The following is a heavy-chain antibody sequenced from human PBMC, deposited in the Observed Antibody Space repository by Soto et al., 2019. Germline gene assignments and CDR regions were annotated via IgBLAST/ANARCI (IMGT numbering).Heavy chain of an antibody. CDR3: ARVSYDSSGYYYYNWFDP. V-gene: IGHV4-4*07. Sequence: SETLSLTCTVSGGSISSYYWSWIRQPAGKGLEWIGRIYTSGSTNYNPSLKSRGTMSVDTSKNQFSLKLSSVTAADTAVYYCARVSYDSSGYYYYNWFDPCGQGTLVTVSP. CDR1: GGSISSYY. CDR2: IYTSGST. D-gene: IGHD3-22*01. J-gene: IGHJ5*02.